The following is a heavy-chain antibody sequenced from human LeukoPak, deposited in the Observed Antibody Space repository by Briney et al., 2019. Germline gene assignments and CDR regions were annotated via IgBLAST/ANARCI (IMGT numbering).Heavy chain of an antibody. Sequence: GESLKISCKGSGYSFSTYWIAWVRQMPGKGLEWMGIIYPGDSDTRYSPSFQGQVTISADKSINTAYLQWSSLKASDTAIYYRVRETSTAGSFRFWGQGTLVTVSS. CDR3: VRETSTAGSFRF. CDR2: IYPGDSDT. D-gene: IGHD4-17*01. J-gene: IGHJ4*02. CDR1: GYSFSTYW. V-gene: IGHV5-51*01.